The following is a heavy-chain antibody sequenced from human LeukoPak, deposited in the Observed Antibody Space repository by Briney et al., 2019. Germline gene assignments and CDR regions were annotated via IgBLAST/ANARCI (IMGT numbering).Heavy chain of an antibody. D-gene: IGHD6-19*01. CDR2: VYYSEST. CDR3: ARGVRYSSGWPFFDS. Sequence: SETLSLTCTVSGDSISSYYWSWIRQPPGQGLEWIGYVYYSESTNYNPSLKSRVTISTDTSRNQLSLKLTSVTAADTAVYYCARGVRYSSGWPFFDSWGQGTLVTVSS. V-gene: IGHV4-59*12. J-gene: IGHJ4*02. CDR1: GDSISSYY.